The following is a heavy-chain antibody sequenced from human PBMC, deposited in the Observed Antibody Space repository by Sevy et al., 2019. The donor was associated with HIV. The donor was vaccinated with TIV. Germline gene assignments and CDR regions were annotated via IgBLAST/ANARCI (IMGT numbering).Heavy chain of an antibody. CDR2: NSYDGTNK. J-gene: IGHJ4*02. Sequence: AGSLRLTCVASGFAFSTHAMHWVRQAPDKGLEWVAVNSYDGTNKNYADSVKDRFTISRDNSKNTLYLQRNSLTADDTAVYYCAREFTGWDLHLDYWGQGTLVTVSS. CDR1: GFAFSTHA. CDR3: AREFTGWDLHLDY. V-gene: IGHV3-30-3*01. D-gene: IGHD1-26*01.